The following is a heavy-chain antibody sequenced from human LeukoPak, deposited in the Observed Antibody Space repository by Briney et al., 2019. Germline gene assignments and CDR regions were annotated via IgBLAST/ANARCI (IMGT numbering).Heavy chain of an antibody. Sequence: SVKLSCKASGGTFSSYAISWVRQAPGQGGEWMGRIIPILSIANYAQKLKGRFTITADKSTSTAYMELSSLRSEDTAVYYCARVYCSGGSCYSDFDYWGQGTLVTVSS. CDR2: IIPILSIA. CDR1: GGTFSSYA. V-gene: IGHV1-69*04. CDR3: ARVYCSGGSCYSDFDY. D-gene: IGHD2-15*01. J-gene: IGHJ4*02.